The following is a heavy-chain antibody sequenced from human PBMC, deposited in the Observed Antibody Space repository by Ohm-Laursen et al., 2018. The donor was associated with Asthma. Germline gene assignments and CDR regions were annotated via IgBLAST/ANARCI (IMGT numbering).Heavy chain of an antibody. J-gene: IGHJ1*01. D-gene: IGHD1-26*01. CDR1: GFSFSSHC. CDR3: ARNGPEWELPGREYSLHH. CDR2: INQDGSVK. Sequence: SLRLSCAASGFSFSSHCMNWGRQAPGKGLEWVANINQDGSVKYYVDSVKGRFIISRDNARNSVYLQMNSLRAEDTALYYCARNGPEWELPGREYSLHHWGEGTLVTVSS. V-gene: IGHV3-7*01.